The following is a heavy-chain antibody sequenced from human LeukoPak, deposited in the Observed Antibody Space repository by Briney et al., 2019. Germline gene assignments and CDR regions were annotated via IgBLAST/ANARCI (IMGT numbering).Heavy chain of an antibody. CDR3: ARGWPKYFQH. CDR1: GGSISSGGYS. J-gene: IGHJ1*01. D-gene: IGHD6-19*01. V-gene: IGHV4-30-2*01. CDR2: IYHSGST. Sequence: SETLSFTCAVSGGSISSGGYSWSWIRQPPGKGLEWIGYIYHSGSTYYNPSLKSRVTISVDRSKNQFSLKLSSVTAADTAVYYCARGWPKYFQHWGQGTLVTVSS.